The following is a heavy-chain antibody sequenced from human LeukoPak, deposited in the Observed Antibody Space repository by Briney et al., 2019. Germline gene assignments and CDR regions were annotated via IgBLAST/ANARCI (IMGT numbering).Heavy chain of an antibody. J-gene: IGHJ6*02. Sequence: CLRLSCAASGFTFSGYGMHWVRQAPGKGLEWVAVISYDGSNKYYADCVKGRFTISRDNSKNTLYLQMISLRAEDTAVYYCATGLQGRTKQGSYYYYGMDVWGQGTTVTVSS. V-gene: IGHV3-30*03. D-gene: IGHD1-14*01. CDR1: GFTFSGYG. CDR2: ISYDGSNK. CDR3: ATGLQGRTKQGSYYYYGMDV.